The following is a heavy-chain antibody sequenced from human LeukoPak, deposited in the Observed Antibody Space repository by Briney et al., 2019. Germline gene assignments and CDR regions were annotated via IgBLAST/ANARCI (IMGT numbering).Heavy chain of an antibody. D-gene: IGHD3-22*01. CDR2: INSDGSST. J-gene: IGHJ4*02. V-gene: IGHV3-74*01. CDR1: GFTFSSYW. CDR3: AGRLYYYDSTAYPTFDY. Sequence: GGSLRLSCAASGFTFSSYWMHWVRRAPGKGLVWVSRINSDGSSTSYADSVRGRFSISRDNAKNTLYLQMNSLRVEDTGVYYCAGRLYYYDSTAYPTFDYWGQGTLVTVSS.